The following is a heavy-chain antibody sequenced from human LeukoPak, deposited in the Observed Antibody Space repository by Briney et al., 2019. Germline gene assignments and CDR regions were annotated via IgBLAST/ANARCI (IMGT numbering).Heavy chain of an antibody. CDR1: GGSFSGYY. V-gene: IGHV4-34*01. D-gene: IGHD2-21*02. CDR3: RATGGLLTFDY. Sequence: SETLSLTCAVYGGSFSGYYWSWIRQPPGKGLEWIGEINHSGSTNYNPSLKSRVTISVDTSKNQFFLKLSSVTAADTAVYYCRATGGLLTFDYWGQGTLVTVSS. CDR2: INHSGST. J-gene: IGHJ4*02.